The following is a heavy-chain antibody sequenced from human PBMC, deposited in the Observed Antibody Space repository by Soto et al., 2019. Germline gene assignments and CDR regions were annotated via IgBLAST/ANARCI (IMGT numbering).Heavy chain of an antibody. D-gene: IGHD2-8*02. CDR3: ARVGGGWRNYDH. CDR2: ISGDGRFT. V-gene: IGHV3-74*01. CDR1: GFTFSNYW. J-gene: IGHJ4*02. Sequence: GGSLRLSCGASGFTFSNYWMHWVRQAPGEGRVWVSRISGDGRFTRFADSVKGRCTMSRDNAKNTMHLQMDRQRVKGTAVNDRARVGGGWRNYDHWGQRDLVPVP.